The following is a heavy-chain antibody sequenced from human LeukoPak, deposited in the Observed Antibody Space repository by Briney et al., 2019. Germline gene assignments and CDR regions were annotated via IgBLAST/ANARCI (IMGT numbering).Heavy chain of an antibody. CDR1: GGTFNSYA. Sequence: SVKVSCKASGGTFNSYAISWVRQAPGQGLEWMGGIIPIFGTANYAQKFQGRVTITADKSTSTAYMELSSLRSEDTAVYYCARAGYCSSTSCRPNWFDPWGQGTLVTVSS. D-gene: IGHD2-2*01. J-gene: IGHJ5*02. CDR2: IIPIFGTA. V-gene: IGHV1-69*06. CDR3: ARAGYCSSTSCRPNWFDP.